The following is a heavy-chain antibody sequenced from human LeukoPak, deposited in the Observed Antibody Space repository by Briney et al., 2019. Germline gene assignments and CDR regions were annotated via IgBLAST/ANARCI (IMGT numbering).Heavy chain of an antibody. CDR2: IRSKTYGGTT. D-gene: IGHD5-24*01. CDR3: TRGRDGYDY. Sequence: GSLRLSCTASGFTFGDYAMSWVRQASGKGLEWVGFIRSKTYGGTTEFAASVKGRFNISREDSKSIAYLQMNSLKTEDTAVYYCTRGRDGYDYWGQGTLVTVSS. V-gene: IGHV3-49*04. J-gene: IGHJ4*02. CDR1: GFTFGDYA.